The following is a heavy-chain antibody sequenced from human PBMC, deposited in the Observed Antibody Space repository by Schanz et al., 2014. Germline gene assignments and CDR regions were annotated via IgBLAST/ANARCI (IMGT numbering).Heavy chain of an antibody. D-gene: IGHD6-6*01. V-gene: IGHV3-33*06. Sequence: VHLVESGGGVVQPGRSLRLSCAASGFTFSSYSMHWVRQAPGKGLEWVAVIWYDGSNKDYADSVKGRFTISRDNSKNMLYLQMNSLRAEDTAVYYCAKGSMAARPLLPTDYYFYGTDIWGQGTTVTVSS. CDR1: GFTFSSYS. J-gene: IGHJ6*02. CDR2: IWYDGSNK. CDR3: AKGSMAARPLLPTDYYFYGTDI.